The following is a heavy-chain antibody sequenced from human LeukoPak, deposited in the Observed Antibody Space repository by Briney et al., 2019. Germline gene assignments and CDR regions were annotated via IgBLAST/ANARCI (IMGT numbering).Heavy chain of an antibody. CDR2: IYYSGST. D-gene: IGHD3-22*01. J-gene: IGHJ4*02. Sequence: PSETLSLTCTVSGGSISSYYWSWIRQPPGKGLEWIGYIYYSGSTNYNPSLKSRVTISVDTSKNQFSLKLSSVTAADTAVYYCARTDSSGYYQYWGQGTLVTVSS. CDR3: ARTDSSGYYQY. V-gene: IGHV4-59*12. CDR1: GGSISSYY.